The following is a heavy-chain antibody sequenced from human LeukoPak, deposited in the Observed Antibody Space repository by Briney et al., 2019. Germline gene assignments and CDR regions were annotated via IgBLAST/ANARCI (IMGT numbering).Heavy chain of an antibody. D-gene: IGHD6-19*01. V-gene: IGHV4-39*01. CDR1: GGSIRSSYYY. J-gene: IGHJ4*02. CDR3: ASQDSTGWNGPFDY. Sequence: SETLSLTCTVSGGSIRSSYYYWGWIRQPPGKGLEWIGTIYYSGSTYYNPSLKSRVTMSVDTSKNQFSLKLSSVTATDTAMYYCASQDSTGWNGPFDYWGQGTLVTVSS. CDR2: IYYSGST.